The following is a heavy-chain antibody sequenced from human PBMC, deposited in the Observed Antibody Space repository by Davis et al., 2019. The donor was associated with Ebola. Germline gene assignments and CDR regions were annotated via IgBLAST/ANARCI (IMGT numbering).Heavy chain of an antibody. D-gene: IGHD2-21*02. J-gene: IGHJ4*02. Sequence: GESLKISCAASGFTFSHFWMSWVRQAPGKGLEWVANIKQDGSENFYVDSVKGRFTISRDNAENSLYLQMNSLRVEDTAVYYCARRSEGSDWLIDYWGQGTLVTVSS. CDR1: GFTFSHFW. CDR3: ARRSEGSDWLIDY. CDR2: IKQDGSEN. V-gene: IGHV3-7*01.